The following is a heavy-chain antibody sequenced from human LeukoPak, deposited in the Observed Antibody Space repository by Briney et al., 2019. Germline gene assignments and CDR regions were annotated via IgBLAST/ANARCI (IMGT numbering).Heavy chain of an antibody. CDR2: ISTSSSCI. D-gene: IGHD2-15*01. Sequence: GGSLRLSCVASGFTFSNVWMNWVRQAPGKGLEWVSFISTSSSCIYYADSVKGRFTISRDNAQNSLYLQMNSLRVEDTAVYYCARVSGDYFYYHMDVWGRGTTVTVSS. J-gene: IGHJ6*03. CDR1: GFTFSNVW. V-gene: IGHV3-21*01. CDR3: ARVSGDYFYYHMDV.